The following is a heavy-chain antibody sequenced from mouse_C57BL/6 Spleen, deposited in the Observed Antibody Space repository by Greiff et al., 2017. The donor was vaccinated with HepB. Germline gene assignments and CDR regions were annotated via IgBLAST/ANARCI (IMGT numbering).Heavy chain of an antibody. CDR2: INPSSGYT. CDR1: GYTFTSYT. CDR3: ARGYYGSISWYFDV. D-gene: IGHD1-1*01. V-gene: IGHV1-4*01. Sequence: VQLQQSGAELARPGASVKMSCKASGYTFTSYTMHWVKQRPGQGLEWIGYINPSSGYTKYNQKFKDKATLTADKSSSTAYMQLSNLTSEDSAVYYCARGYYGSISWYFDVWGTGTTVTVSS. J-gene: IGHJ1*03.